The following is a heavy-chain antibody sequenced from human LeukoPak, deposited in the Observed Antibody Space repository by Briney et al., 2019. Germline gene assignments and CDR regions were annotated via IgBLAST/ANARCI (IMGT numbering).Heavy chain of an antibody. CDR2: IYNSATT. Sequence: PSETLSLTCTVSGDSIRSHYCAWIRQPPRKGLEWIGHIYNSATTDYNPSFKSRVTISLDTSKKQFSLKMTSVTALDSAVYYCARGGEGYNDDAFEVWGLGTAVTVSS. J-gene: IGHJ3*01. CDR3: ARGGEGYNDDAFEV. CDR1: GDSIRSHY. V-gene: IGHV4-59*11. D-gene: IGHD5-24*01.